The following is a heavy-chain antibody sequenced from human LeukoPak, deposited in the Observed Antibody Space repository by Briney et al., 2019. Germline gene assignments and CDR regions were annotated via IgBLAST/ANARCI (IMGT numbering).Heavy chain of an antibody. CDR3: ARGHCSGGSCPRGDAFDI. J-gene: IGHJ3*02. CDR1: GYTFTSYA. Sequence: ASVKVSCKASGYTFTSYAMHWVRQAPGQRPEWMGWINAGNGNTKYSQEFQGRVTITRDTSASTAYMELSSLRSEDMAVYYCARGHCSGGSCPRGDAFDIWGQGTMVTVSS. CDR2: INAGNGNT. V-gene: IGHV1-3*03. D-gene: IGHD2-15*01.